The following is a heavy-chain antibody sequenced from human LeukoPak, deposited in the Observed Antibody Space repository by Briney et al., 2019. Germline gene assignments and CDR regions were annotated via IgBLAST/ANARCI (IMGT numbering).Heavy chain of an antibody. Sequence: GGSLRLSCAASGFTFDDYGMSWVRQAPGKGLEWVSGINWNGGSTGYADSVKGRFTISRDNAKNSLYLLMNSLRAENTALYCCARVRGKQWLLLDYWGQGTLVTVSS. CDR1: GFTFDDYG. CDR2: INWNGGST. CDR3: ARVRGKQWLLLDY. D-gene: IGHD6-19*01. J-gene: IGHJ4*02. V-gene: IGHV3-20*04.